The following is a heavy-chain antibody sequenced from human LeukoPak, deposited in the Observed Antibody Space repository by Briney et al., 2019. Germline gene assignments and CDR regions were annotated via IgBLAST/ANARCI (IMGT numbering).Heavy chain of an antibody. CDR3: ARGPATATAWPFDY. J-gene: IGHJ4*02. Sequence: ASVKVSCKASGYTFTGYYMHWVRQAPGQGLEWMGWINPNSGGTNYAQNFQDRVTMTRDTSTSTVYMELSSLRSEDTAVYYCARGPATATAWPFDYWGQGTLVTVSS. V-gene: IGHV1-2*02. CDR2: INPNSGGT. CDR1: GYTFTGYY. D-gene: IGHD6-13*01.